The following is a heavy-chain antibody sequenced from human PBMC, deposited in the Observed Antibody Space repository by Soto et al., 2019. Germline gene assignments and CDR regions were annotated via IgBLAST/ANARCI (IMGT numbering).Heavy chain of an antibody. CDR2: IFPSDSDT. CDR3: ARKDKSGYFNWFDP. V-gene: IGHV5-51*01. J-gene: IGHJ5*02. CDR1: GYKFTSSW. D-gene: IGHD3-22*01. Sequence: GESLKISCXTSGYKFTSSWIAWVRQMPGKGLEWMGIIFPSDSDTRYSPSFQGQVTISADRSTSTVFLQWASLKASDTAVYFCARKDKSGYFNWFDPWGQGTLVTVSS.